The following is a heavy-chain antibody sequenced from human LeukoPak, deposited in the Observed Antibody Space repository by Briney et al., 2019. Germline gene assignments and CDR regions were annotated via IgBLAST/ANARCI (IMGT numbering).Heavy chain of an antibody. D-gene: IGHD1-26*01. CDR3: ARDIRGARSSPFNAFDI. V-gene: IGHV1-69*05. J-gene: IGHJ3*02. CDR2: IIPIFGTA. Sequence: SEKVSCKASGGTFSSYAISWVRQAPGQGLEWMGRIIPIFGTANYAQKFQGRVTITTDESTSTAYMELSSLRSEDTAVYYCARDIRGARSSPFNAFDIWGQGTMVTVSS. CDR1: GGTFSSYA.